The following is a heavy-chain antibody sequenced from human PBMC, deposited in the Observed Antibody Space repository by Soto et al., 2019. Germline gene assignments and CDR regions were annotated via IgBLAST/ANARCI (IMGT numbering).Heavy chain of an antibody. CDR1: GFTFSSYA. J-gene: IGHJ4*02. CDR3: AKADSSGYYFDY. CDR2: ISGSGGST. Sequence: LRLSCAASGFTFSSYAMSWVRQAPGKGLEWVSAISGSGGSTYYADSVKGRFTISRDNSKNTLYLQMNSLRAEDTAVYYCAKADSSGYYFDYWGQGTLVTVSS. V-gene: IGHV3-23*01. D-gene: IGHD3-22*01.